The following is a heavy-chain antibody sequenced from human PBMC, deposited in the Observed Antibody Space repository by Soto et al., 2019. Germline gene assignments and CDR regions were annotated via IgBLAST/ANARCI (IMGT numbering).Heavy chain of an antibody. Sequence: EVQLVESGGGLVQPGRSLRLSCAASGFTFDVYAMHWVRQAPGQGLEWVSGISWNSGSIGYADSVKGRFPISRDNDKNSLYLQINILRAEYTALYYCAKDPSNYYGAGSYSMDVWGKGTTVTVSS. D-gene: IGHD3-10*01. CDR3: AKDPSNYYGAGSYSMDV. CDR1: GFTFDVYA. V-gene: IGHV3-9*01. J-gene: IGHJ6*04. CDR2: ISWNSGSI.